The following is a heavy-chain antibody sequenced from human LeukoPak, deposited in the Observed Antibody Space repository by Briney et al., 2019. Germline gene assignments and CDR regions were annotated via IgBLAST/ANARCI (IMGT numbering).Heavy chain of an antibody. D-gene: IGHD2-15*01. J-gene: IGHJ4*02. CDR3: VVGGSPGY. Sequence: GGSLRLSCAASGFAFSAYTMHWVRQAPRKGLVWVSRISTDGYTTDYADFVQGRFTASRDNTKNTWSLEMNSLRAEDTAVYYCVVGGSPGYWGQGTLVTVSS. CDR1: GFAFSAYT. V-gene: IGHV3-74*01. CDR2: ISTDGYTT.